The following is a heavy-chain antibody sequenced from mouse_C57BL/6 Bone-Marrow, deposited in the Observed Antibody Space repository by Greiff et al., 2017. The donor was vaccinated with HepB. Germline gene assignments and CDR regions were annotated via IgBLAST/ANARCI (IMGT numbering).Heavy chain of an antibody. D-gene: IGHD2-5*01. CDR3: AGRGSNYVYYFDY. CDR1: GYNFTNYW. V-gene: IGHV1-63*01. Sequence: QVQLQQSGAELVRPGTSVKMSCKASGYNFTNYWIGWAKQRPGHGLEWIGEIYPGGGYTNYNEKFKGKATLTADKSSSTAYMQYSSLTSEDSAIYYCAGRGSNYVYYFDYWGQGTTLTVSS. CDR2: IYPGGGYT. J-gene: IGHJ2*01.